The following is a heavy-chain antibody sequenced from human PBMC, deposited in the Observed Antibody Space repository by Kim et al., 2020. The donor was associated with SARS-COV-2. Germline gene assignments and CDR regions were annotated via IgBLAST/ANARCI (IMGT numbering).Heavy chain of an antibody. CDR3: TTHSGCSGGSCWAAT. J-gene: IGHJ5*02. CDR1: GFTFSNAW. CDR2: ILSKVNGGTT. D-gene: IGHD2-15*01. Sequence: GGSLRRSCEASGFTFSNAWMYWVRQAPGKGLEWVGRILSKVNGGTTDYAGPVKGRFTISRDDSKNTLYLQMNSLKTEDTAVYYCTTHSGCSGGSCWAATWGQGTLVTVSS. V-gene: IGHV3-15*01.